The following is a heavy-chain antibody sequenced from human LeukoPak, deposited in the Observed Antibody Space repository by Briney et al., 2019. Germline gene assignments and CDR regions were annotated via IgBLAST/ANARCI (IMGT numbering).Heavy chain of an antibody. Sequence: SETLSLTCTVSSYSIKTGYYWGWVRQPPGKGLEWIGSIYHRGNTFYDPSLKSRVIISLDSPKKQFSLKLASVTAADTAVYYCARGYYYESNDYYVFDMWGQGTMVTVSS. CDR3: ARGYYYESNDYYVFDM. J-gene: IGHJ3*02. D-gene: IGHD3-22*01. V-gene: IGHV4-38-2*02. CDR1: SYSIKTGYY. CDR2: IYHRGNT.